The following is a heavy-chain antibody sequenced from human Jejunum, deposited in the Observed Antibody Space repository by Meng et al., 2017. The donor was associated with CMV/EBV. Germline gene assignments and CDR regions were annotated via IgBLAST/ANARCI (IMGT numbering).Heavy chain of an antibody. D-gene: IGHD2-2*01. CDR1: GFIFTSYA. J-gene: IGHJ4*02. CDR2: ISAYNGNT. CDR3: ARFYCSSTSCPHVLFDY. Sequence: QLVDVEAECRQPGASGKVSCVAFGFIFTSYAISWVRQAPGQGLQYMGWISAYNGNTNYAQELQGRVTMTTDTSTSTAYMELRSLRFDDTAVYYCARFYCSSTSCPHVLFDYWGQGTLVTVSS. V-gene: IGHV1-18*01.